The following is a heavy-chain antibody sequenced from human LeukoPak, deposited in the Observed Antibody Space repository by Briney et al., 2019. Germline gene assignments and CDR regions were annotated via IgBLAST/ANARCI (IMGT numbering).Heavy chain of an antibody. CDR1: GGSFSGYY. CDR2: INHSGST. CDR3: ASSLKALDY. J-gene: IGHJ4*02. V-gene: IGHV4-34*01. Sequence: SETLSLTCAVYGGSFSGYYWSWIRQPPGKGLEWIGEINHSGSTNYNPSLKSRVTISVDTSKNQFSLKLSSVTAADTAVYYCASSLKALDYWGQGTLVTVSS.